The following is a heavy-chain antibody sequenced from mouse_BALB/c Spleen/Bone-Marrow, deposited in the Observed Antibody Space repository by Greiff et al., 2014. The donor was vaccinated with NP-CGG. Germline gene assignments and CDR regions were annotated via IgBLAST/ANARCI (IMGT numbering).Heavy chain of an antibody. J-gene: IGHJ2*01. V-gene: IGHV3-2*02. Sequence: VQLQQSGPGLVKPSPSLTLTCTVSGYSFTSDYAWYWIRQFPGNKLEWMGYISYSGDTSYNQYLKSKITITRDTSKNQFFLQFNSVTSAYTATYYCARRKYYSYTLDYWGQGTTLTVSS. CDR3: ARRKYYSYTLDY. D-gene: IGHD2-12*01. CDR1: GYSFTSDYA. CDR2: ISYSGDT.